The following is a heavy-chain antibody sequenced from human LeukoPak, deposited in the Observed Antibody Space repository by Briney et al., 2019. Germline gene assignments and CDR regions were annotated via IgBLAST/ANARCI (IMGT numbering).Heavy chain of an antibody. CDR1: GGSISSSSYY. CDR3: ARRGYRYNWFDP. D-gene: IGHD3-16*02. Sequence: SETLSLTCTVSGGSISSSSYYWGWIRQPPGKGLEWIGSIYYSGSTYYNPSLKSRVTISVDTSKNQFSLKLSSVTAADTAVYYCARRGYRYNWFDPWGQGTLVTVSS. J-gene: IGHJ5*02. V-gene: IGHV4-39*01. CDR2: IYYSGST.